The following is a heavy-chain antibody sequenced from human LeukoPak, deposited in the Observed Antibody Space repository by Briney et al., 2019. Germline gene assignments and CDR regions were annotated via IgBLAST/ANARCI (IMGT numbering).Heavy chain of an antibody. V-gene: IGHV5-51*01. J-gene: IGHJ2*01. CDR3: ARPYCSSGSCYGTWYFDL. Sequence: GESLTISFKGSGYSFSTYWIGWVRQVPGKGLEWMGIIYPGDSDTRYSPSFQGQVTISVDKSISTAYLQWSSLKASDTAMYYCARPYCSSGSCYGTWYFDLWGRGTLVTVSS. D-gene: IGHD2-15*01. CDR1: GYSFSTYW. CDR2: IYPGDSDT.